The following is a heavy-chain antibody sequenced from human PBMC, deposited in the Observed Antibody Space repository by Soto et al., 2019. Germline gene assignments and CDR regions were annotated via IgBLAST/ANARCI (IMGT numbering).Heavy chain of an antibody. CDR3: ARDSEEYYDSIGYYWYFDL. V-gene: IGHV3-48*02. D-gene: IGHD3-22*01. CDR1: GFTFSSYS. CDR2: ISSSSSTI. Sequence: GGSLRLSCAASGFTFSSYSMNWVRQAPGKGLEWVSYISSSSSTIYYADSVKGRFTISRDNAKNSLYLQMNSLRDEDTAVYYCARDSEEYYDSIGYYWYFDLWGRGTLVTVSS. J-gene: IGHJ2*01.